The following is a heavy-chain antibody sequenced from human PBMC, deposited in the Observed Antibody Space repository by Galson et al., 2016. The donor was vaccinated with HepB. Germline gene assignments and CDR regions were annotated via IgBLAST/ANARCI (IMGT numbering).Heavy chain of an antibody. D-gene: IGHD3-22*01. CDR1: GFTFSTYW. Sequence: SLRLSCAASGFTFSTYWMHWVRQVPGKGLVWVSRINSDGSTTTYADSVKGRFTISRDNAKNTLYLQMNSLRAEDTAVYYCARNLYYDDSSDFGWFEPCGRGTLLTVSP. CDR2: INSDGSTT. V-gene: IGHV3-74*01. J-gene: IGHJ5*02. CDR3: ARNLYYDDSSDFGWFEP.